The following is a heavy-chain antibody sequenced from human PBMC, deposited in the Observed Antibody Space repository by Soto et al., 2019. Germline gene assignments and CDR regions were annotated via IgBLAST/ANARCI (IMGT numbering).Heavy chain of an antibody. CDR2: IYYSGPT. CDR1: GGPIRSGDYY. J-gene: IGHJ6*02. D-gene: IGHD1-26*01. CDR3: AREKWVPTDFYGLDV. V-gene: IGHV4-30-4*01. Sequence: SETLSLTCSVSGGPIRSGDYYWNRIRQPPGKGLEWIGHIYYSGPTFYNPSLKSRVSISLDTSKNEFSLKVNSVTAADTAVYFCAREKWVPTDFYGLDVWGQGTTVPVSS.